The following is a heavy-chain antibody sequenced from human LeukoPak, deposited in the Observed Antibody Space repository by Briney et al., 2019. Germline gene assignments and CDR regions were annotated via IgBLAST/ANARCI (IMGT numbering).Heavy chain of an antibody. CDR2: ISYDGSNK. CDR3: ARVRSARPGY. D-gene: IGHD1-26*01. Sequence: PGRSLRLSCAASGFTFSSYAMHWGRKAPGKGLEWVAVISYDGSNKYYADSVKGRFTISRDNSKNTLYLQMNSLRAEDTAVYYCARVRSARPGYWGQGTLVTVSS. J-gene: IGHJ4*02. V-gene: IGHV3-30-3*01. CDR1: GFTFSSYA.